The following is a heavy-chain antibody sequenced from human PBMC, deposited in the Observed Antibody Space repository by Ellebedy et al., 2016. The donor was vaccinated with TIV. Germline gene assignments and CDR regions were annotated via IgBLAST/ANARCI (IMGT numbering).Heavy chain of an antibody. CDR3: ASRGGIAAGTSYYGMDV. CDR1: GFTSHAYW. J-gene: IGHJ6*02. D-gene: IGHD6-13*01. CDR2: ISVTKSYT. Sequence: GGSLRLXXIATGFTSHAYWMSWIRQAPGKGLECISFISVTKSYTDYADSVKGRFTISRDNANNSLYLQMNSLRADDTAVYYCASRGGIAAGTSYYGMDVWGHGTTVIVSS. V-gene: IGHV3-11*03.